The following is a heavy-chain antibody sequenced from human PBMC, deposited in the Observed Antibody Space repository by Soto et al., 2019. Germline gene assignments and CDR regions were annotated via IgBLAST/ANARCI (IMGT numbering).Heavy chain of an antibody. D-gene: IGHD4-17*01. V-gene: IGHV4-59*01. Sequence: SETLSLTCTVSGGSISSYYWSWIRQPPGKGLEWIGYIYYSGSTNYNPSLKSRVTISVDTSKNQFSLKLSSVTAADTAVYYCASSRGDTDLFDYWGQGTLVTVS. CDR3: ASSRGDTDLFDY. J-gene: IGHJ4*02. CDR2: IYYSGST. CDR1: GGSISSYY.